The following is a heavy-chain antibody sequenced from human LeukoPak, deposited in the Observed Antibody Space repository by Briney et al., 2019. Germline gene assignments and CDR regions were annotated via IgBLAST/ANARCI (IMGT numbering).Heavy chain of an antibody. V-gene: IGHV4-4*07. J-gene: IGHJ4*02. Sequence: SETLSLTCSVSGDSITYFYWSWIRQAAGKGLEWIGRISSSGSTDYNASLKSRVTMSVDTSKNQLSLKVISVTAADTALYHCARGGYFDISGYPNFEYWGQGTLVTVSS. D-gene: IGHD3-22*01. CDR1: GDSITYFY. CDR2: ISSSGST. CDR3: ARGGYFDISGYPNFEY.